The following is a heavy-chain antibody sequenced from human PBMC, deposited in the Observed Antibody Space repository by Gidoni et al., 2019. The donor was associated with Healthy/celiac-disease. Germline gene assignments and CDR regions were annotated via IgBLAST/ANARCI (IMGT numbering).Heavy chain of an antibody. CDR3: ARDTVPLYSSGWPFDY. CDR2: ISSSSSYL. Sequence: EVQLVESGGGLVTPGGSLRPSCAASGCPSGRYRMNWVRQAPGRGLGCVSSISSSSSYLYYADSVKGRFTISRDNAKNSLYLQMNSLGAEDTAVYYCARDTVPLYSSGWPFDYWGQGTLVTVSS. D-gene: IGHD6-19*01. J-gene: IGHJ4*02. CDR1: GCPSGRYR. V-gene: IGHV3-21*01.